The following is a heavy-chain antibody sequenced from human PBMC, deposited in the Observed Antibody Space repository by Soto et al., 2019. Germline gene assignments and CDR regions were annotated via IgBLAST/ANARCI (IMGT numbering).Heavy chain of an antibody. D-gene: IGHD3-22*01. V-gene: IGHV3-7*01. Sequence: EVQLVESGGDLVQPGGSLRLSCVASGFALSSFWMTWVRQAPGKRLEWVAKIKGDGSEQNYVDSVRGRFTISRDNAKNSVYLQMNSLRVDDTAVYYCTRNQVKADYWGQGTLVTVSS. CDR2: IKGDGSEQ. CDR3: TRNQVKADY. J-gene: IGHJ4*02. CDR1: GFALSSFW.